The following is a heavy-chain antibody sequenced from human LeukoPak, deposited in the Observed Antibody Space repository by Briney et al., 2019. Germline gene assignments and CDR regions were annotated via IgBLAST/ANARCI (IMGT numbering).Heavy chain of an antibody. CDR1: GYIFSIYA. CDR3: ARSIGAAGYMDV. D-gene: IGHD6-13*01. V-gene: IGHV7-4-1*02. CDR2: INPNTGNP. Sequence: ALVKVSCKASGYIFSIYAMIWVRQAPGQGLELMGWINPNTGNPTYAQGFTGRFVFSLDTSVSTAYLQISSLKPEDTAVYYCARSIGAAGYMDVWGKGTTVTVSS. J-gene: IGHJ6*03.